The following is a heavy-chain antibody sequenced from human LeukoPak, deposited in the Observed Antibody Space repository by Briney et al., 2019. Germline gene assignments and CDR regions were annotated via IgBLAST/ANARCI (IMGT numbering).Heavy chain of an antibody. CDR1: GYTFTSYG. CDR2: ISAYNGNT. CDR3: ARLCSSTSCYPHYYYGMDV. J-gene: IGHJ6*04. Sequence: ASVKVSCKASGYTFTSYGISWVRQATGQGLEWMGWISAYNGNTNYAQKLQGRVTMTTDTSTSTAYMELRSLRSDDTAVYYCARLCSSTSCYPHYYYGMDVWGKGTTVTVSS. V-gene: IGHV1-18*04. D-gene: IGHD2-2*01.